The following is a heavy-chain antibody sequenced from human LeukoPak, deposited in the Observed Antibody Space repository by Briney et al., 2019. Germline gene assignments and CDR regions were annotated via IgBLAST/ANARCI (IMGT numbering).Heavy chain of an antibody. CDR3: ARVPGVAVAGGAMYFDY. CDR2: ISSSGSTI. J-gene: IGHJ4*02. V-gene: IGHV3-48*01. CDR1: GFTFSSYA. Sequence: GGSLRLSCAASGFTFSSYAMHWVRQAPGKGLEWVSYISSSGSTIYYADSVKGRFTISRDNSKNTLYLQMNSLRAEDTAVYYCARVPGVAVAGGAMYFDYWGQGTLVTVSS. D-gene: IGHD6-19*01.